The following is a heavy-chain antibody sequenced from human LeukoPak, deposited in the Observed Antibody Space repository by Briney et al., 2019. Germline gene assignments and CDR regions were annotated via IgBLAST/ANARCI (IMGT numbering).Heavy chain of an antibody. CDR1: GFTFSSYA. V-gene: IGHV3-23*01. CDR2: ISGSGGST. J-gene: IGHJ6*02. Sequence: GGSLRLSCAAFGFTFSSYAMNWVRQAPGKGLEWVSGISGSGGSTYYADSVKGRFTISRDNSKNTLYLQMNSLRAEDTAVYYCAREKASYYYYGMDVWGQGTTVTVSS. CDR3: AREKASYYYYGMDV.